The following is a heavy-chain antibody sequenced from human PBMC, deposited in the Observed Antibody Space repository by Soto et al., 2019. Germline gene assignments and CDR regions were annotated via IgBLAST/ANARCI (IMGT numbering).Heavy chain of an antibody. V-gene: IGHV3-21*01. CDR2: ISSSSSYI. J-gene: IGHJ4*02. Sequence: GGSLRLSCAASGFTFSSYSMNWVRQAPGKGLEWVSSISSSSSYIYYADSVKGRFTISRDNAKNSLYLQMNSLRAEDTAVYYCARDEYCSSTSCYHKIYWGQGTLVTVSS. D-gene: IGHD2-2*01. CDR1: GFTFSSYS. CDR3: ARDEYCSSTSCYHKIY.